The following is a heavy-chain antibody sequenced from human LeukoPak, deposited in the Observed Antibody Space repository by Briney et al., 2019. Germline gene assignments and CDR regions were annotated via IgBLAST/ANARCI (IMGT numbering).Heavy chain of an antibody. D-gene: IGHD3-22*01. CDR2: INSDGSST. CDR1: GFTFSSYW. CDR3: ARDVPPPYYYDSSGYYPDY. J-gene: IGHJ4*02. Sequence: GGSLRLSCAASGFTFSSYWMHRVRQAPGKGLVWVSRINSDGSSTSYADSVKGRFTISRDNAKNTLYLQMNSLRAEDTAVYYCARDVPPPYYYDSSGYYPDYWGQGTLVTVSS. V-gene: IGHV3-74*01.